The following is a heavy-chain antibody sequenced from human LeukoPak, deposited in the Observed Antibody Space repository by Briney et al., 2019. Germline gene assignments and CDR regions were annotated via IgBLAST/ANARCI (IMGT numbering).Heavy chain of an antibody. D-gene: IGHD2-8*01. V-gene: IGHV3-7*01. J-gene: IGHJ4*02. CDR3: ARKNGLDY. Sequence: GGSLRLSCAASGFTFSTYYMSWVRQAPGTGLEWVANIKQDGSEKYYVDSVKGRFTISRDNAKNSLYLQMNSLRAEDTAVYYCARKNGLDYWGQGTLVTVSS. CDR1: GFTFSTYY. CDR2: IKQDGSEK.